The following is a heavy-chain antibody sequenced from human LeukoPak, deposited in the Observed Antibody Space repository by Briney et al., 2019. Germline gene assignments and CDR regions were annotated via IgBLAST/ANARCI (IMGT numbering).Heavy chain of an antibody. CDR2: INPNSGGT. V-gene: IGHV1-2*04. CDR1: GYTFTGYY. CDR3: ARGAIAVAVPNAFDI. Sequence: ASVKVSCKASGYTFTGYYMHWVRQAPGQGLEWMGWINPNSGGTNYAQKFQGWVTMTRDTSISTAYMELSRPRSDDTAVYYCARGAIAVAVPNAFDIWSQGTMATVSS. J-gene: IGHJ3*02. D-gene: IGHD6-19*01.